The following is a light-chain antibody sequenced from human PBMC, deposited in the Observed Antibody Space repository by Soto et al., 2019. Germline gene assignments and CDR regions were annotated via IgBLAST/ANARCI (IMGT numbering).Light chain of an antibody. J-gene: IGKJ4*01. CDR3: QQYNSYFRALT. Sequence: DIQMTQSPSTLSASVGDRVTITCRASQSISSWLAWYQQKPGKAPKLLIYKASSLESGVPSRFSGSGSGTEFTLTISSLQPDDFATDYCQQYNSYFRALTFGGGTKVDIK. V-gene: IGKV1-5*03. CDR1: QSISSW. CDR2: KAS.